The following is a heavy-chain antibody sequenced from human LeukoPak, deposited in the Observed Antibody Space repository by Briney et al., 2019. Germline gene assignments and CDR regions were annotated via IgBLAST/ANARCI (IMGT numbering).Heavy chain of an antibody. J-gene: IGHJ6*03. Sequence: SETLSLTCTVSGGSISSYYWSWIRQPPGKGLEWIGYIYYSGSTNYNPSLKSRVTISVDTSKNQFSLKLSSVTAADTAVYYCARGMNAAYYYYMDVWGKGTTVTVSS. CDR3: ARGMNAAYYYYMDV. CDR2: IYYSGST. D-gene: IGHD1-1*01. CDR1: GGSISSYY. V-gene: IGHV4-59*01.